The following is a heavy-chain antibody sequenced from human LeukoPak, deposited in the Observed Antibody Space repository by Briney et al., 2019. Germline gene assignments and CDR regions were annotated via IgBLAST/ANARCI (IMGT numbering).Heavy chain of an antibody. D-gene: IGHD6-6*01. V-gene: IGHV3-66*01. CDR1: GFTFSSYS. J-gene: IGHJ4*02. CDR3: ARGVSYSSSLDY. Sequence: PGGSLRLSCAASGFTFSSYSMNWVRQAPGKGLEWVSVIYSGGSTYYADSVKGRFTISRDNSKNTLYLQMNSLRAEDTAVYYCARGVSYSSSLDYWGQGTLVTVSS. CDR2: IYSGGST.